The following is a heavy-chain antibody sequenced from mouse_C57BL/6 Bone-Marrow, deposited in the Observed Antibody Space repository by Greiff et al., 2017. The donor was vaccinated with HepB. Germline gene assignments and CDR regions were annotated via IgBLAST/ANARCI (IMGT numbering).Heavy chain of an antibody. Sequence: VKLQESGAELVRPGTSVKMSCKASGYTFTNYWIGWAKQRPGHGLEWIGDIYPGGGYTNYNEKFKGKATLTADKSSSTAYMQCSSLTSEDSAIYYCARDYGSSPDWYFDVWGTGTTVTVSS. CDR1: GYTFTNYW. J-gene: IGHJ1*03. D-gene: IGHD1-1*01. V-gene: IGHV1-63*01. CDR2: IYPGGGYT. CDR3: ARDYGSSPDWYFDV.